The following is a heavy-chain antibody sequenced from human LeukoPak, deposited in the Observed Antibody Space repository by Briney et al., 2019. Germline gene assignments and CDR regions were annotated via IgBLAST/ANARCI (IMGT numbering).Heavy chain of an antibody. D-gene: IGHD2-15*01. Sequence: SETLSLTCTVSGGSISSSIYYWGWIRQPPGKGLEWIGSIYYSGSTYYNPSLKSRVTISVDTSKNQFSLKLSSVTAADTAVYYCARPYCSGGTCYSLGPYDYRGQGTLVTVSS. CDR2: IYYSGST. CDR1: GGSISSSIYY. V-gene: IGHV4-39*01. J-gene: IGHJ4*02. CDR3: ARPYCSGGTCYSLGPYDY.